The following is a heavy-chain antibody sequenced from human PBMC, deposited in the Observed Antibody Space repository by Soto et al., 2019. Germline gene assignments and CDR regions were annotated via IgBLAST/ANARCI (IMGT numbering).Heavy chain of an antibody. J-gene: IGHJ4*02. CDR2: ISSNGDNT. V-gene: IGHV3-64*01. D-gene: IGHD1-26*01. Sequence: GGSLRLSCAASGFTFSSYAMHWVRQAPGKGMEYISAISSNGDNTYYANSVKGRFTISRDNSKNTLYLQMGSLRPEDMAVYYCAGDHSPYGSPLYYFYCWGQGTLVTVSS. CDR1: GFTFSSYA. CDR3: AGDHSPYGSPLYYFYC.